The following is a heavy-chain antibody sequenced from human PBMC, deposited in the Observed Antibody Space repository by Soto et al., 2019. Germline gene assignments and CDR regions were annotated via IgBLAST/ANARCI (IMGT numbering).Heavy chain of an antibody. CDR3: ARGGYSYGYAFDY. CDR2: INHSGST. D-gene: IGHD5-18*01. CDR1: GGSFSGYY. V-gene: IGHV4-34*01. J-gene: IGHJ4*02. Sequence: LSLTCAVYGGSFSGYYWSWIRQPPGKGLEWIGEINHSGSTNYNPSLKSRVTISVDTSKNQFSLKLSSVTAADTAVYYCARGGYSYGYAFDYWGQGTLVTVS.